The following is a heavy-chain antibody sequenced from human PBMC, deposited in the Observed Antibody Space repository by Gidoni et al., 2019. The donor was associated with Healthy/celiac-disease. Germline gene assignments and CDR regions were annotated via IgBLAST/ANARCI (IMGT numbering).Heavy chain of an antibody. J-gene: IGHJ3*02. CDR2: ISYDGSNK. CDR3: ARARGRSNAFDI. V-gene: IGHV3-30-3*01. D-gene: IGHD3-16*01. Sequence: QVQLVESGGGVVQPGRSLRLSCAASGFTFSSYAMHWVRPAPGKGLEWVAVISYDGSNKSYADSVKGRFTISRDNSKNTLYLQMNSLRAEDTAVYYCARARGRSNAFDIWGQGTMVTVSS. CDR1: GFTFSSYA.